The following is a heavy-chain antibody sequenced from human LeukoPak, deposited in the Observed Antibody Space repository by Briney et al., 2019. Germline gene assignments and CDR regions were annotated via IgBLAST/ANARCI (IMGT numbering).Heavy chain of an antibody. CDR1: GGSISSYY. CDR3: ARDKGSCSSTSCSPNYYMDV. D-gene: IGHD2-2*01. Sequence: SETLSLTCTVSGGSISSYYWSWIRQPAGKGLEWSGRIYTSGSTNYNPSLKSRVTMSVDTSKNQFSLKLSSVTAADTAVYYCARDKGSCSSTSCSPNYYMDVWGKGTTVTVSS. CDR2: IYTSGST. V-gene: IGHV4-4*07. J-gene: IGHJ6*03.